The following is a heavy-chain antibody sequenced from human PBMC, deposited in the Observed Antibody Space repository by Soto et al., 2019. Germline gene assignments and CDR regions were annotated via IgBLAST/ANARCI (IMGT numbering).Heavy chain of an antibody. CDR3: ARDRRDSSGYPLVV. D-gene: IGHD3-22*01. V-gene: IGHV1-18*01. CDR2: ISAYNGNT. CDR1: RYTFTSYG. Sequence: SGKVSFKASRYTFTSYGISWVRQAPGQGLEWMGWISAYNGNTNYAQKLQGRVTMTTDTSTSTAYMELRSLRSDDTAVYYCARDRRDSSGYPLVVWGQGTTVTVSS. J-gene: IGHJ6*02.